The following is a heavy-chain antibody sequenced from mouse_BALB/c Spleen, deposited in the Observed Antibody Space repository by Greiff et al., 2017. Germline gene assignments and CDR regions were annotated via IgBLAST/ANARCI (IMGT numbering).Heavy chain of an antibody. J-gene: IGHJ4*01. Sequence: QVQLQQPGAELVKPGASVKLSCKASGYTFTSYWTHWVKQRPGQGLEWIGEINPSNGRTNYNEKFKSKATLTVDKSSSTAYMQLSSLTSEDSAVYYCARRTYGNYGGDYWGQGTSVTVSS. CDR1: GYTFTSYW. D-gene: IGHD2-1*01. CDR2: INPSNGRT. CDR3: ARRTYGNYGGDY. V-gene: IGHV1S81*02.